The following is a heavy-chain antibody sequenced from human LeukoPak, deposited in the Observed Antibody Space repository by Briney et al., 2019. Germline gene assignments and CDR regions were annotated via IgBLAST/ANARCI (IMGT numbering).Heavy chain of an antibody. V-gene: IGHV1-46*01. CDR2: INPSGSST. CDR1: GYSFTSHY. Sequence: GASVKVSCKASGYSFTSHYMHWVRQAPGQGLEWLGLINPSGSSTLYAQKFQGRVTMTRDMSTTTDYMELSSLRSEDTAVYYCARDRASGQQLRWGIDYWGQGTLVTVSS. CDR3: ARDRASGQQLRWGIDY. J-gene: IGHJ4*02. D-gene: IGHD6-13*01.